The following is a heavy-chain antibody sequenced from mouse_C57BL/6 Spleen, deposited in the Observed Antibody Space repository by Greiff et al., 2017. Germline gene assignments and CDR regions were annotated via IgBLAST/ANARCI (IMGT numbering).Heavy chain of an antibody. CDR2: IDTSDSEA. V-gene: IGHV1-52*01. J-gene: IGHJ2*01. CDR3: ARGDNYGY. CDR1: GYTFTSYW. D-gene: IGHD1-1*02. Sequence: QVQLQQPGAELVRPGSSVPLSCTASGYTFTSYWLHWVQQTPIQGLEWIGNIDTSDSEAHYNQKFTDKATLTVDKSSSTAYMQLSDLTSEDSAVDYCARGDNYGYWGEGTTRTVSS.